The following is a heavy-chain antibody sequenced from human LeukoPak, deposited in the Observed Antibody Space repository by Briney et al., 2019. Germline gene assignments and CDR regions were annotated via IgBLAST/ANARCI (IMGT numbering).Heavy chain of an antibody. CDR2: IYTSGST. J-gene: IGHJ4*02. CDR3: ARSRRDIVATIGYYFDY. CDR1: GGSISSGSYY. D-gene: IGHD5-12*01. Sequence: SETLSLTCTVSGGSISSGSYYWSWIRQPAGKGLEWIGRIYTSGSTNYNPSLKSRVTISVDTSKNQFSLKLSSVTAADTAVYYCARSRRDIVATIGYYFDYWGQGTLVTVSS. V-gene: IGHV4-61*02.